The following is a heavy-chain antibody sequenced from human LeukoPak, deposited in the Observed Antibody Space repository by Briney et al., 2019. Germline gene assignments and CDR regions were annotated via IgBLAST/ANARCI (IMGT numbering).Heavy chain of an antibody. D-gene: IGHD3-9*01. V-gene: IGHV1-46*01. CDR3: AREYYDILTGYLYHAFDI. Sequence: ASVKVSCKASGYTFTIYYIHWVRQAPGQGLEWMGLINPSGGSTNYAQKFQGRVTMTRDTSTSTVYMELSSLRSEDTAVYYCAREYYDILTGYLYHAFDIWGQGTMVTVSS. J-gene: IGHJ3*02. CDR1: GYTFTIYY. CDR2: INPSGGST.